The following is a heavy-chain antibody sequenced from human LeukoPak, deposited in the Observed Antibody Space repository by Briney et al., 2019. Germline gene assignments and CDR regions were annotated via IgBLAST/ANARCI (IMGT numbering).Heavy chain of an antibody. Sequence: ASETLSLICSVSGVSMTGYYWSWIRQAPGKAPEWIGYIYSSGSTNYNPSLKSRVTISVDTSKNQFSLKLSSVTAADTAVYYCARCRDDILTGYYSPIGSCGHWGQGTLVTVSS. D-gene: IGHD3-9*01. CDR3: ARCRDDILTGYYSPIGSCGH. CDR1: GVSMTGYY. J-gene: IGHJ4*02. CDR2: IYSSGST. V-gene: IGHV4-4*09.